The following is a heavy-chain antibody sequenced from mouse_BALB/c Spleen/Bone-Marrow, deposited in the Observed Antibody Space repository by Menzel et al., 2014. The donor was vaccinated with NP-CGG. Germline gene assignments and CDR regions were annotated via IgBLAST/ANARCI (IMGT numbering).Heavy chain of an antibody. CDR2: INPGSGGI. J-gene: IGHJ4*01. Sequence: QVQLQQPGAELVRPGTSVKVSRKASGYAFTNYWIEWIKQRPGQGLEWIGVINPGSGGINYNEKFKGKATLTADKSSSTAYMQLSSLTSDDSAVYFCTRELVRGMDYWGQGTSVTVSS. D-gene: IGHD1-1*01. CDR3: TRELVRGMDY. V-gene: IGHV1-54*01. CDR1: GYAFTNYW.